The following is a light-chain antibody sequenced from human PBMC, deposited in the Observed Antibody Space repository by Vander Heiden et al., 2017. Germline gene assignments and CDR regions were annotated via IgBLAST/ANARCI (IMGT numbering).Light chain of an antibody. CDR3: QVWDSSSDHPV. CDR2: DDS. V-gene: IGLV3-21*02. Sequence: SYVLTHPPSVSAAPGQTARITCGGNNIGSRSVHWYQQKPGQAPVLVVYDDSDRPSGTPERFSGSNSGNTATLTISRVEAGDEADYYCQVWDSSSDHPVFGGGTKLTVL. J-gene: IGLJ3*02. CDR1: NIGSRS.